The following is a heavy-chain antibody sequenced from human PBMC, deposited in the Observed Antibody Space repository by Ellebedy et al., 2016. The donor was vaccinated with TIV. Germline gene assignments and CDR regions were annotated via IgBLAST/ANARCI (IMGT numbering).Heavy chain of an antibody. CDR2: IIEDGTET. Sequence: GESLKISCAASGFIFRNYAMSWVRQAPGKGLEWVSGIIEDGTETHYADSVKGRFTISRDNSDNMLYLQMHSLRAEDTAVYYCVKDYPRPRDSSVPGSPLDFWGQGTLVTVSS. CDR1: GFIFRNYA. V-gene: IGHV3-23*01. J-gene: IGHJ4*02. D-gene: IGHD3-10*01. CDR3: VKDYPRPRDSSVPGSPLDF.